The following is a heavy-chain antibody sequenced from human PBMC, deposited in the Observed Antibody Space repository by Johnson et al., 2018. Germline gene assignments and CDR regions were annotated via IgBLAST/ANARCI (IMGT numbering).Heavy chain of an antibody. CDR3: ARDLYYDSSGQSYDY. Sequence: QVQLVESGADVKKPGASXKVSCKASGYTFTSSYMHWVRQAPGQGLEWMGIINPSGGSPTYAQNFQGRITMTRDTSTSTVYMELSSRRSEDTAMYYCARDLYYDSSGQSYDYWGQGTLVTVSS. V-gene: IGHV1-46*01. CDR2: INPSGGSP. CDR1: GYTFTSSY. D-gene: IGHD3-22*01. J-gene: IGHJ4*02.